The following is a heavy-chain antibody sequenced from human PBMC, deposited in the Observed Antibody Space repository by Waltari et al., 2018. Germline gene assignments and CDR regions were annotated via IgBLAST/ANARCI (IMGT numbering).Heavy chain of an antibody. Sequence: EVQVVDSGGDLVQPGGSLRLSCAASRFTSCDHGSGWARQAQGKGLECVANIKKDASTKYYVDSVKGRFTISRDNAKNSLYLEMNSLTAEDTAVYYCARHGDFCFDYWGQGILVTVSS. CDR2: IKKDASTK. J-gene: IGHJ4*02. V-gene: IGHV3-7*01. CDR3: ARHGDFCFDY. D-gene: IGHD4-17*01. CDR1: RFTSCDHG.